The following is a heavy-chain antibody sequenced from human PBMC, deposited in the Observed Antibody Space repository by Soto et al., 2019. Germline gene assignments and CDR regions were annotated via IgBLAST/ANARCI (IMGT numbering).Heavy chain of an antibody. CDR1: GGSISSTSHW. D-gene: IGHD2-8*01. CDR3: ARQKNGEDWLDP. J-gene: IGHJ5*02. CDR2: IFYSGKT. V-gene: IGHV4-39*01. Sequence: SETLSLTCTVSGGSISSTSHWWGWIRQPPGKGLEWIGIIFYSGKTYYNPSLKSRITISVDRSRNQFSLNLNSVTAADTALYYCARQKNGEDWLDPWGQGILVTVSS.